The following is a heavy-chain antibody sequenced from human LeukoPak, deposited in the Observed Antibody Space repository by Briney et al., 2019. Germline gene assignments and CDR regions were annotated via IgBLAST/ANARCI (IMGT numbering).Heavy chain of an antibody. Sequence: GGSLRLSCAPSGFIVSDYYMDWVRQAPGKGLEWVGRSRNKANSYTTDFAATVKGRFTISRDESKKSLYLQMNSLKTEDSAVYYCVRVQTGGAFDIWGLGTMVTVSS. J-gene: IGHJ3*02. CDR3: VRVQTGGAFDI. CDR1: GFIVSDYY. D-gene: IGHD7-27*01. CDR2: SRNKANSYTT. V-gene: IGHV3-72*01.